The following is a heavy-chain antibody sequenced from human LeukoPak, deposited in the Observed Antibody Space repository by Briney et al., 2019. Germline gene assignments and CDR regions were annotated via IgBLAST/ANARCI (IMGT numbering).Heavy chain of an antibody. D-gene: IGHD5-18*01. Sequence: GASVKVSCKASGYTFTSHGLSWARQAPGQGLEWMGGFDPEDGETIYAQKFQGRVTMTEDTSTDTAYMELSSLRSEDTAVYYCATGGLLPDTAMAGPYYYYGMDVWGQGTTVTVSS. J-gene: IGHJ6*02. CDR2: FDPEDGET. CDR1: GYTFTSHG. CDR3: ATGGLLPDTAMAGPYYYYGMDV. V-gene: IGHV1-24*01.